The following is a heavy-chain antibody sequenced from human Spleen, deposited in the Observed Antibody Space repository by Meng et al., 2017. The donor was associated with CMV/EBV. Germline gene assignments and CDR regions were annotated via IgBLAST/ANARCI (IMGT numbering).Heavy chain of an antibody. CDR1: GFTFTKYY. J-gene: IGHJ4*02. Sequence: VSCRASGFTFTKYYMHWLRQAPGGGLEWMGIINPSGRNPSYAQKFEGRVTMTRDTSTTTVYMDLNSLGSEDTAVYYCARGSAYPSDYWGQGTLVTVSS. CDR3: ARGSAYPSDY. V-gene: IGHV1-46*01. CDR2: INPSGRNP.